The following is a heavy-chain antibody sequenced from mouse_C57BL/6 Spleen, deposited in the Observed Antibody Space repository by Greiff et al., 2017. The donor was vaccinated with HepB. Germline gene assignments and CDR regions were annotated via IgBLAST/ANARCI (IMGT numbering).Heavy chain of an antibody. CDR2: INPSSGYT. V-gene: IGHV1-4*01. CDR3: ARGGTALDY. D-gene: IGHD1-2*01. Sequence: QVQLKESGAELARPGASVKMSCKASGYTFTSYTMHWVKQRPGQGLEWIGYINPSSGYTKYNQKFKDKATLTADKSSSTAYMQLSSLTSEDSAVYYCARGGTALDYWGQGTTLTVSS. J-gene: IGHJ2*01. CDR1: GYTFTSYT.